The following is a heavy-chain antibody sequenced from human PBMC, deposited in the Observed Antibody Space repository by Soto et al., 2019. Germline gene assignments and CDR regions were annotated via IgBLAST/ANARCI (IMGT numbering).Heavy chain of an antibody. CDR1: GYSFTSYW. D-gene: IGHD5-12*01. Sequence: PGESLKISCKGSGYSFTSYWIGWVRQMPGKGLEWMGIIYPGDSDTRYSPSFQGQVTISADKSISTAYLQWSSLKASDTAMYYCASPGVIDIVAEATDDDGAFDIWGQGTMVTVSS. J-gene: IGHJ3*02. V-gene: IGHV5-51*01. CDR2: IYPGDSDT. CDR3: ASPGVIDIVAEATDDDGAFDI.